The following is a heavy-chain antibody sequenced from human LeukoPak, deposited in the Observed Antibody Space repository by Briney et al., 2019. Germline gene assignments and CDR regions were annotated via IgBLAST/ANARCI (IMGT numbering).Heavy chain of an antibody. V-gene: IGHV1-2*02. CDR2: INPNSGGT. CDR3: ARDFCGGDCYTHYFDY. D-gene: IGHD2-21*01. CDR1: GYTFTGYY. J-gene: IGHJ4*02. Sequence: ASVKVSCKTSGYTFTGYYMHWVRQAPGQGLEWMGWINPNSGGTNYAQKFQGRVTMTRDTSISTAYMELSRLRSDDTAVYYCARDFCGGDCYTHYFDYWGQGTLVTVSS.